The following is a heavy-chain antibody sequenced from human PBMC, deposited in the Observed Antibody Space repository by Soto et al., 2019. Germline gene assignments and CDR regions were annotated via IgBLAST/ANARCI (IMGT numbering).Heavy chain of an antibody. V-gene: IGHV4-59*01. D-gene: IGHD5-18*01. J-gene: IGHJ4*02. CDR2: IYSSGST. CDR1: GGSISHFY. Sequence: SETLSLTCTVSGGSISHFYWNWIRQSPGKGLEWIGYIYSSGSTHYNPSLQNRVTISIDTSKNQVSLKVNSVTAADTAVYYCARDHPHSYGVYYFDYWGQGTPVTSPQ. CDR3: ARDHPHSYGVYYFDY.